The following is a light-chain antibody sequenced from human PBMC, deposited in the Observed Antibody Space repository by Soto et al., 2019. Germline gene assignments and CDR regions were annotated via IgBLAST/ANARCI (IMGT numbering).Light chain of an antibody. CDR1: QSVSSN. J-gene: IGKJ1*01. Sequence: EIVMTQSPATLSVSPGERDTLSCRASQSVSSNLAWYQQKPGQAPRLLIYGASTRATGFPARFSGSGSGTEFTLTISSLQSEDFAFYYCQQYNNWPPTFGQGTKVEIK. V-gene: IGKV3-15*01. CDR2: GAS. CDR3: QQYNNWPPT.